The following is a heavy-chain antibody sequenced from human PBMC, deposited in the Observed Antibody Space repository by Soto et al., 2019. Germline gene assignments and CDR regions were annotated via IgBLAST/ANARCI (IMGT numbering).Heavy chain of an antibody. CDR3: ARDKITGLFDY. D-gene: IGHD2-8*02. Sequence: QVQLQQWGAGLLKPSETLSLTCAVYGGSFSGYYWTWIRQPPGTGLEWIGEINHSGSTNYNPSLKRRVTISVDTSKNRFSLKLTSVTAADTAVDYCARDKITGLFDYWGQGTLVTVSS. CDR1: GGSFSGYY. J-gene: IGHJ4*02. V-gene: IGHV4-34*01. CDR2: INHSGST.